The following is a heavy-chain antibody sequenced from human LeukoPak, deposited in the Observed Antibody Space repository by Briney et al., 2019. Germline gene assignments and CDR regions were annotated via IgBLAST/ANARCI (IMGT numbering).Heavy chain of an antibody. CDR3: ASLVVAATNRRGDWFDP. CDR2: VFYNGAT. CDR1: GGSISSSIYY. Sequence: SETLSLTCIVSGGSISSSIYYWAWVRQPPGKGLEWIGTVFYNGATQYSPSLRSRVTISVDKSKNQFSLKLSSVTAADTAVYYCASLVVAATNRRGDWFDPWGQGTLVTVSS. V-gene: IGHV4-39*07. D-gene: IGHD2-15*01. J-gene: IGHJ5*02.